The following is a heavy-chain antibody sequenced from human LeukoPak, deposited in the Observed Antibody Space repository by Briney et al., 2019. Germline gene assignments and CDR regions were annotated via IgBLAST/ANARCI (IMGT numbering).Heavy chain of an antibody. CDR1: GFTFSDYY. J-gene: IGHJ5*02. CDR2: ISSSGSTI. D-gene: IGHD1-7*01. CDR3: ARERDTITGTTLNWFDP. V-gene: IGHV3-11*04. Sequence: KRWGSLILSCAASGFTFSDYYMSWIRQAPGKGLEWVSYISSSGSTIYYADSVKGRFTISRDNAKNSLYLQMNSLRAEDTAVYYCARERDTITGTTLNWFDPWGQGTLVTVSS.